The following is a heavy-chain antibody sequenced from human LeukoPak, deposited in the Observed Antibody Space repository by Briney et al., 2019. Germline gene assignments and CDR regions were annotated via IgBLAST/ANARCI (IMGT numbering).Heavy chain of an antibody. Sequence: SETLSLTCTVSGGSISSGDYYWSWIRQPPGKGLEWIVYIYYSGSTYYNPSLKSRVPISVDTSKNQFSLKLSSVTAAGTAVYYCARDAGSHHDAFDIWGQGTMVTVSS. CDR1: GGSISSGDYY. D-gene: IGHD2-15*01. CDR2: IYYSGST. V-gene: IGHV4-30-4*01. CDR3: ARDAGSHHDAFDI. J-gene: IGHJ3*02.